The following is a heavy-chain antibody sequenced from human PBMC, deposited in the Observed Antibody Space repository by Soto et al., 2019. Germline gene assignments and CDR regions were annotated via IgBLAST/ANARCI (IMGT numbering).Heavy chain of an antibody. Sequence: GSSVKVSCKASGYTFTSYYIHWVRQAPGQGLEWMGVINPSGGTSTSAQKFQGRVTMTTDTSTSTATLELSSLRSKDTAVYYCARSNTSKSYMALDYWGQG. V-gene: IGHV1-46*01. CDR2: INPSGGTS. CDR1: GYTFTSYY. CDR3: ARSNTSKSYMALDY. D-gene: IGHD3-10*01. J-gene: IGHJ4*02.